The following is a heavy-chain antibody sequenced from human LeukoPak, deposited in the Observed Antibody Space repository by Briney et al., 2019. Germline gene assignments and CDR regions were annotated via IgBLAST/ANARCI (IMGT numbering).Heavy chain of an antibody. CDR3: ARRGGHGGSFDY. V-gene: IGHV4-4*07. CDR1: GGSISSYY. Sequence: SETLSLTCTVSGGSISSYYWSWVRQPAGKGLEWIGRIYASGNTNYNPSLKGRVTMTVDTSKNQFSLKLSSVTAADTAVYYCARRGGHGGSFDYWGQGTLVTVSS. D-gene: IGHD4-23*01. J-gene: IGHJ4*02. CDR2: IYASGNT.